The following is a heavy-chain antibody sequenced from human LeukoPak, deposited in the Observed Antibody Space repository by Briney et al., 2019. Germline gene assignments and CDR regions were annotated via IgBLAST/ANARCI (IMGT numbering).Heavy chain of an antibody. J-gene: IGHJ3*02. CDR1: GYTFTSYD. D-gene: IGHD4-23*01. CDR3: ARARRWERNPVRNAFDI. CDR2: MNPNSGNT. Sequence: ASVKVSCKASGYTFTSYDINWVRQATGQGLEWMGWMNPNSGNTGYAQKFQGRVTITRNTSISTAYMELSSLRSEDTAVYYCARARRWERNPVRNAFDIWGQGTMVTVSS. V-gene: IGHV1-8*03.